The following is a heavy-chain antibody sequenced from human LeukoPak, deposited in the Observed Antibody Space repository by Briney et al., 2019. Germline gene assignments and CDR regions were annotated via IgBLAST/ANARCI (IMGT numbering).Heavy chain of an antibody. V-gene: IGHV6-1*01. CDR2: TYCRSKWYN. Sequence: SQTLSHTCVVSGDSVSSKNGAWNWLRQSPSRGLEWLGRTYCRSKWYNDYAESMEGRMTISQDTSKNQYSLHLNSVTPDDTAVYYCARDFGTTGWHTFDYWGQGTLVTVSS. D-gene: IGHD6-19*01. J-gene: IGHJ4*02. CDR1: GDSVSSKNGA. CDR3: ARDFGTTGWHTFDY.